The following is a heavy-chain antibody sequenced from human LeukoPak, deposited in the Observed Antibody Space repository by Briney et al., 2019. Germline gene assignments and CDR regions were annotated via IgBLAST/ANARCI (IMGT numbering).Heavy chain of an antibody. CDR2: ISGSGGST. Sequence: ETLSLTCAVYGGSFSGYYWSWVRQAPGKGLEWVSAISGSGGSTYYADSVKGRFTISRDNSKNTLYLQMNSLRAEDTAVYYCAKGPAMAFYYYYYYMDVWGKGTTVTVSS. CDR3: AKGPAMAFYYYYYYMDV. CDR1: GGSFSGYY. D-gene: IGHD5-18*01. J-gene: IGHJ6*03. V-gene: IGHV3-23*01.